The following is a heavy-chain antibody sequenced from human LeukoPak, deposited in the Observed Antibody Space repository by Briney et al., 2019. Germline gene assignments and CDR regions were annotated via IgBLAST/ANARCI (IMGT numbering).Heavy chain of an antibody. CDR2: IYYSGST. Sequence: SETLSLTCTVSGGSISSSSYYWGWIRQPPGKGLEWIGSIYYSGSTYYNPSLKSRVTISVDTSKNQFSLKLSSVTAADTAVYYCARVLGEDWGSRWYFDLWGRGTLVTVSS. J-gene: IGHJ2*01. CDR1: GGSISSSSYY. D-gene: IGHD3-16*01. V-gene: IGHV4-39*07. CDR3: ARVLGEDWGSRWYFDL.